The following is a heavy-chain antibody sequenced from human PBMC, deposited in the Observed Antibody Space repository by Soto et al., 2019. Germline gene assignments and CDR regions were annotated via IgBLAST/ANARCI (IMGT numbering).Heavy chain of an antibody. J-gene: IGHJ3*02. D-gene: IGHD6-6*01. Sequence: EVQLEESGGDLVQPGGSLRLSCAASGFTLSAYWMTWVRQAPGKGLERVANINRDGSKKSYLASVRGRFTTSRDIVGDSLSLPKASLRAHDTALYYCARVVVPGCGNLSLDAFGIWGQGTMVTVSS. CDR2: INRDGSKK. CDR3: ARVVVPGCGNLSLDAFGI. CDR1: GFTLSAYW. V-gene: IGHV3-7*05.